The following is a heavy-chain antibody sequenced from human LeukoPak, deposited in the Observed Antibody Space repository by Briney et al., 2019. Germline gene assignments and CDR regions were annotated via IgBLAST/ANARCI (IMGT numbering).Heavy chain of an antibody. CDR3: AKGSSGSRPYYFDY. D-gene: IGHD3-22*01. CDR2: ITDSGGST. CDR1: GFTFSSYA. J-gene: IGHJ4*02. Sequence: GGSLRLSCAASGFTFSSYAMSWVRQAPGEGLEWVSAITDSGGSTYYSDSVKGRFTISRDNSKNTLYLKMNTLRAEDTAIYYCAKGSSGSRPYYFDYWGQGTLVTVSS. V-gene: IGHV3-23*01.